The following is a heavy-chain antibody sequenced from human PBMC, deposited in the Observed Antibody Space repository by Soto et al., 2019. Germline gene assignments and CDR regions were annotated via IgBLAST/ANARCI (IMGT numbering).Heavy chain of an antibody. D-gene: IGHD6-19*01. CDR2: ISAYNGNT. J-gene: IGHJ6*03. CDR3: AREVGAVAGKVYYYYYYMDV. Sequence: ASVNVSCKASGYTFTSYGISWVRQAPGQGLEWMGWISAYNGNTNYAQKLQGRVTMTTDTSTSTAYMELRSLRSDDTAVYYCAREVGAVAGKVYYYYYYMDVWGKGTTVTVSS. CDR1: GYTFTSYG. V-gene: IGHV1-18*01.